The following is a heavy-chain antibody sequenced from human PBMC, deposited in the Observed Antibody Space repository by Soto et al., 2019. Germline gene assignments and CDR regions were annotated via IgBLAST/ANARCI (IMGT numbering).Heavy chain of an antibody. V-gene: IGHV4-59*08. J-gene: IGHJ6*02. Sequence: QVQLQESGPGLVKPSETLSLTCTVSGDSISSYNLAWIRQPPGKGLEWIGYCRSGGGTSYNPSLKSRVAISADTSMKQFSLRLSSVTAADTAVYYCVRQGIGVLHGLVDVWGQGTTVTVSS. D-gene: IGHD3-10*01. CDR2: CRSGGGT. CDR1: GDSISSYN. CDR3: VRQGIGVLHGLVDV.